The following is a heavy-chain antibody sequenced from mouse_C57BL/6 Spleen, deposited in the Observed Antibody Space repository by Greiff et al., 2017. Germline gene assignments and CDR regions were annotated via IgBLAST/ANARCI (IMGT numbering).Heavy chain of an antibody. CDR1: GYSITSGYY. CDR2: ISYDGSN. V-gene: IGHV3-6*01. Sequence: VQLKESGPGLVKPSQSLSLTCSVTGYSITSGYYWNWIRQFPGNKLEWMGYISYDGSNNYNPSLKNRISITRDTSKNQFFLKLNSVTTEDTATYYCARANWVYFDYWGQGTTLTVSS. CDR3: ARANWVYFDY. J-gene: IGHJ2*01. D-gene: IGHD4-1*01.